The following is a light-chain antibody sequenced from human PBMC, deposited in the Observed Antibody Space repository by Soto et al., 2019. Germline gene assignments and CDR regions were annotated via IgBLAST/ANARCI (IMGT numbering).Light chain of an antibody. J-gene: IGKJ3*01. CDR1: QKIKSY. CDR3: QQSYRDFPFT. CDR2: GAS. Sequence: DIQMTQSPSSLSASVGDRVTITCRASQKIKSYLNWYQQTPGKAPKLLIYGASTLQSGVPSRFSGSESGTDFILTITSLQPEDFATYYCQQSYRDFPFTFCPGTKFDIK. V-gene: IGKV1-39*01.